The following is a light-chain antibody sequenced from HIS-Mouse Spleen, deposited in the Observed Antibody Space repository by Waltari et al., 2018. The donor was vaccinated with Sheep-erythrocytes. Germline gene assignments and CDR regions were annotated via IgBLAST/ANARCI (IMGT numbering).Light chain of an antibody. CDR1: SRDVGGYNY. V-gene: IGLV2-11*01. J-gene: IGLJ1*01. CDR2: DVS. Sequence: QSALTQPRSVSGSPGQSVTISCTGTSRDVGGYNYVSWDQQHPGKAPKLMIYDVSKRPAGFPDRFSGSKSGNTASLTISGLQAEDEADYYCCSYAGSYNHVFATGTKVTVL. CDR3: CSYAGSYNHV.